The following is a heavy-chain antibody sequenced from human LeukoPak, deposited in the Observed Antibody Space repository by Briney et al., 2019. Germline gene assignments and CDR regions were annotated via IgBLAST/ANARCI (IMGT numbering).Heavy chain of an antibody. CDR1: GFTFSSYA. Sequence: GGSPRLSCAASGFTFSSYAMHWVRQAPGKGLEWVAVISYDGSNKYYADSVKGRFTISRDNSKNTLYLQMNSLRAEDTAVYYCARDRDIVVSPLDYWGQGTLVTVSS. CDR3: ARDRDIVVSPLDY. J-gene: IGHJ4*02. CDR2: ISYDGSNK. V-gene: IGHV3-30-3*01. D-gene: IGHD2-2*01.